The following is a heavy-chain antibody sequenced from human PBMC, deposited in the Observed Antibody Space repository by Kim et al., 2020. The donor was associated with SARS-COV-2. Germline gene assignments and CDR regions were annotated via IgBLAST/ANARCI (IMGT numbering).Heavy chain of an antibody. CDR3: ARGSSDSTWVHFGS. CDR1: GFSFSTYV. J-gene: IGHJ4*02. CDR2: ITGSGATT. V-gene: IGHV3-23*01. D-gene: IGHD6-13*01. Sequence: GGSLRLSCAASGFSFSTYVMTWVRQIPEKGMEWVSSITGSGATTYFADSVKGRFTISRDNSRNTVYLQMNSLRGDDTAVYYCARGSSDSTWVHFGSWGQGTLVTVSS.